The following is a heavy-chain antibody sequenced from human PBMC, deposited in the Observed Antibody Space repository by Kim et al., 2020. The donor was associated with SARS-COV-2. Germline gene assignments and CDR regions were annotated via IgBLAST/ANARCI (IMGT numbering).Heavy chain of an antibody. J-gene: IGHJ3*02. V-gene: IGHV4-39*01. Sequence: SETLSLTCTVSGGSISSSSYYWGWIRQPPGKGLEWIGSIYYSGSTYYNPSLKSRVTISVDTSKNQFSLKLSSVTAADTAVYYCARLGSAYYYDSSGYTDAFDIWGQGTMVTVSS. CDR2: IYYSGST. CDR1: GGSISSSSYY. D-gene: IGHD3-22*01. CDR3: ARLGSAYYYDSSGYTDAFDI.